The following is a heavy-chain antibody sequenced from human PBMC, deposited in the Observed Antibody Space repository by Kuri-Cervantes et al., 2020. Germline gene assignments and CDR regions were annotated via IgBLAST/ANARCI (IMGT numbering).Heavy chain of an antibody. CDR3: ARIRITMVRGVIARRYYFDY. Sequence: KVSCKGSGYSFTSYWIGWVRQMPGKGLEWMGIIYPGDSDTRYSPSFQGQVTISADKSISTAYLQWSSLKASDIAMYYCARIRITMVRGVIARRYYFDYWGQGTLVTVSS. CDR2: IYPGDSDT. CDR1: GYSFTSYW. V-gene: IGHV5-51*01. J-gene: IGHJ4*02. D-gene: IGHD3-10*01.